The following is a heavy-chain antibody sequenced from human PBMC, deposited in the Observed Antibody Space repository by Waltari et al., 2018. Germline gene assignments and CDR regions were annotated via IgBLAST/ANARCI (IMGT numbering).Heavy chain of an antibody. D-gene: IGHD3-16*01. CDR1: GYRLASYW. Sequence: EVQLVQSGAEVRKPGESLKISCMGSGYRLASYWIGWVRQFPGKGLEWMGIIFPGDSDTRYSPSFQGHVTISADTSNSTAYLQLTNLKASDTAMYYCARHPLVWVASTQNAFDVWGQGTMVTVSS. CDR2: IFPGDSDT. J-gene: IGHJ3*01. V-gene: IGHV5-51*03. CDR3: ARHPLVWVASTQNAFDV.